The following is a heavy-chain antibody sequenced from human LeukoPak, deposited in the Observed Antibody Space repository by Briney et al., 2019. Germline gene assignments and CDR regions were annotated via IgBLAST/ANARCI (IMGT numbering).Heavy chain of an antibody. J-gene: IGHJ4*02. CDR3: ARELPDSPQYDFWSGTENFYYFDY. V-gene: IGHV4-61*02. D-gene: IGHD3-3*01. Sequence: SQTLSLTCTVSGGSISSGSYYWSWIRQPAGKGLEWIGRIYTSGSTNYNPSLKSRVTISVDTSKNQFSLKLSPVTAADTAVYYCARELPDSPQYDFWSGTENFYYFDYWGQGTLVTVSS. CDR1: GGSISSGSYY. CDR2: IYTSGST.